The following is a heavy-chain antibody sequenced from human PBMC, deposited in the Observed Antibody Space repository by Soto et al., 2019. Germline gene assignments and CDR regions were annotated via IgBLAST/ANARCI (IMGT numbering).Heavy chain of an antibody. Sequence: PGGSLRLSCAASGSTFSSYSMNWVRQAPGKGLEWVSSISSSSSYIYYADSVKGRFTISRDNAKNSLYLQMNSLRAEDTAVYYCARDGPPYGDYPSYYYYMDVWGKGTTVTVS. CDR1: GSTFSSYS. CDR2: ISSSSSYI. CDR3: ARDGPPYGDYPSYYYYMDV. D-gene: IGHD4-17*01. J-gene: IGHJ6*03. V-gene: IGHV3-21*01.